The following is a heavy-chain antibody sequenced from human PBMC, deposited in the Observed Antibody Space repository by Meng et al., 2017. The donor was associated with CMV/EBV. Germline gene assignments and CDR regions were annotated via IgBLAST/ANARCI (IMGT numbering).Heavy chain of an antibody. CDR2: ITSGGRTT. CDR1: GFTFSDYY. CDR3: ARVRLRKHYYYGMDV. J-gene: IGHJ6*02. D-gene: IGHD3-16*01. V-gene: IGHV3-11*01. Sequence: GESLKISCAASGFTFSDYYMSWLRQAPGKGLEYISYITSGGRTTFYADSVKGRFTVSRDNAKNSLYLQMNSLRAEDTALYYCARVRLRKHYYYGMDVWGQGTTVTVSS.